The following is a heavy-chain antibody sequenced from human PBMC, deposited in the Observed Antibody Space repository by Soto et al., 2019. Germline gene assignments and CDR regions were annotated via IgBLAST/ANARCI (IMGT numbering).Heavy chain of an antibody. V-gene: IGHV3-33*01. J-gene: IGHJ3*02. CDR1: GFTFSSYG. CDR2: IWYDGSNK. CDR3: ARDGGHGDYAAFDI. Sequence: QVQLVESGGGVVQPGRSLRLSCAASGFTFSSYGMHWVRQAPGKGLEWVAVIWYDGSNKYYADSVKGRFTISRDNSKNTLYLLMNSLRAEDTAVYYCARDGGHGDYAAFDIWGQGTMVTVSS. D-gene: IGHD4-17*01.